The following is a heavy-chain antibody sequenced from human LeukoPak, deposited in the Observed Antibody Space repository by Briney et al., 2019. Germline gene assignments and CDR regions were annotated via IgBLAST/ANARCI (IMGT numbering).Heavy chain of an antibody. D-gene: IGHD6-6*01. CDR3: ASSPLTSSIATVDN. CDR2: INHSGST. Sequence: PSETLSLTCAVYGGSFSGYYWSWIRQPPGKGLEWIGEINHSGSTNYNPSLKSRVTISVDTSKNQFSLKLSSVTAADTAVYYCASSPLTSSIATVDNWGQGTLVTVSS. J-gene: IGHJ4*02. V-gene: IGHV4-34*01. CDR1: GGSFSGYY.